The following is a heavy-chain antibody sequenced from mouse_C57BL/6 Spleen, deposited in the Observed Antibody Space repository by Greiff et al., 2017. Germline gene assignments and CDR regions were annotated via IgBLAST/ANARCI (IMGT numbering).Heavy chain of an antibody. CDR1: GFTFSSYA. D-gene: IGHD4-1*01. V-gene: IGHV5-4*03. Sequence: EVKLVESGGGLVKPGGSLKLSCAASGFTFSSYAMSWVRQTPEKRLEWVATISDGGSYTYYPDNVKGRFTISRDNAKNNLYLQMSHLKSEDTAMYYCAKNWDGGAYWGQGTLVTVSA. CDR2: ISDGGSYT. J-gene: IGHJ3*01. CDR3: AKNWDGGAY.